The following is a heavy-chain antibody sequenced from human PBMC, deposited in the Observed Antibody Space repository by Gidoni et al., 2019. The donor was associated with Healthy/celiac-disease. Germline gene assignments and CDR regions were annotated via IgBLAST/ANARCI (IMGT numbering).Heavy chain of an antibody. D-gene: IGHD2-21*01. CDR3: ARMCSSAYSRGGWFDP. V-gene: IGHV3-21*01. J-gene: IGHJ5*02. Sequence: EVQLVESGGGLVKPGGSLRLSCAASGFTFSSYSMNWVRQAPGKGLEWVSSISSSSSYIYYADSVKGRFTISRDNAKNSLYLQMNSLRAEDTAVYYCARMCSSAYSRGGWFDPWGQGTLVTVSS. CDR1: GFTFSSYS. CDR2: ISSSSSYI.